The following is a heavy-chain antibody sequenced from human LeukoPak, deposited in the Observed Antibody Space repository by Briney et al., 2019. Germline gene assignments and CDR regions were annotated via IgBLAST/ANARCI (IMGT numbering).Heavy chain of an antibody. Sequence: SQTLSLTCAISGDSVSSNSAAWNWIRQSPSRGLEWLGRTYYRSKWYNDYAVSVKSRITINPDTSKNQFSLQLNSVTPEDTAAYYCARDRQYYDSSGFDLLYYYYGMDVWGQGTTVTVSS. CDR3: ARDRQYYDSSGFDLLYYYYGMDV. CDR1: GDSVSSNSAA. V-gene: IGHV6-1*01. J-gene: IGHJ6*02. CDR2: TYYRSKWYN. D-gene: IGHD3-22*01.